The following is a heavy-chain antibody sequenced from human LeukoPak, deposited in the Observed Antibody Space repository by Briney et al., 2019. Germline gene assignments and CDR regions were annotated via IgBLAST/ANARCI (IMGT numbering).Heavy chain of an antibody. Sequence: SETLSLTCTVSGVSISSGPCYWTWIRQPAGKGLEWIGRIHTSGSTSYNPSLKSRVTISVDTSKNQFSLKLSSVTAADTAVYYCARDQSIAARAVDYWGQGTLVTVSS. V-gene: IGHV4-61*02. CDR2: IHTSGST. CDR3: ARDQSIAARAVDY. CDR1: GVSISSGPCY. J-gene: IGHJ4*02. D-gene: IGHD6-6*01.